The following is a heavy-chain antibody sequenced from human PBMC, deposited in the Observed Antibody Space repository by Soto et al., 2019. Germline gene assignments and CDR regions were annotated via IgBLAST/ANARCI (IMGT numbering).Heavy chain of an antibody. J-gene: IGHJ4*02. V-gene: IGHV1-69*13. CDR3: ARLAVAGPYFDY. CDR2: IIPIFGTA. Sequence: SVKVSCKASGGTFSSYAISWVRQAPGQGLEWMGGIIPIFGTANYAQKFQGRVTITADESTSTAYMELSSLRSEDTAVYYCARLAVAGPYFDYWGQGTLVTVSS. CDR1: GGTFSSYA. D-gene: IGHD6-19*01.